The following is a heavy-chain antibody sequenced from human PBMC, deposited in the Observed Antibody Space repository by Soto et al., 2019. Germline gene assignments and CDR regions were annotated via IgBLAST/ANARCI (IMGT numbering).Heavy chain of an antibody. CDR2: INIYKGNS. J-gene: IGHJ4*02. CDR3: ARERGGYAYGDY. D-gene: IGHD3-16*01. CDR1: GYTFSSYG. Sequence: QVQLMQSGAEVKKPGASVKVSCKPSGYTFSSYGIAWVRQAPGQGLEWMGWINIYKGNSNYAQKVRDRDTMTIDTSTRTVYMELRSLGSDDTAVYYCARERGGYAYGDYWGQGTLVTVSS. V-gene: IGHV1-18*01.